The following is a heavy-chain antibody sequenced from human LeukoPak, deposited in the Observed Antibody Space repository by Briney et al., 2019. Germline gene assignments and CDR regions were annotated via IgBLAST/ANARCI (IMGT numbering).Heavy chain of an antibody. V-gene: IGHV3-23*01. J-gene: IGHJ4*02. CDR2: ISDSGSGT. D-gene: IGHD6-13*01. CDR1: GFTFSTYP. CDR3: ARRTAAAAKKYYFDS. Sequence: PGGSLRLSRAASGFTFSTYPMSWVRQAPGKGLEWVSSISDSGSGTYYADSVKGRFTISRDNTKTTLYLQMNSLRAEDTAVYYCARRTAAAAKKYYFDSWGQGTLVTVSS.